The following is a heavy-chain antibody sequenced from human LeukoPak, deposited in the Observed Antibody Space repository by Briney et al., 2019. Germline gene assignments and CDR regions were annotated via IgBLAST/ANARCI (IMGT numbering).Heavy chain of an antibody. V-gene: IGHV3-21*01. CDR3: ARGSSGYYY. Sequence: GGSLRLSCAASGFTFSSCSMTWVRQAPGEGLEWVSSIGGATNYIYYADSLKGRFTISGDTAKNSLYLQMNSLRAEDTAVYYCARGSSGYYYWGQGTLVTVSS. D-gene: IGHD3-22*01. J-gene: IGHJ4*02. CDR2: IGGATNYI. CDR1: GFTFSSCS.